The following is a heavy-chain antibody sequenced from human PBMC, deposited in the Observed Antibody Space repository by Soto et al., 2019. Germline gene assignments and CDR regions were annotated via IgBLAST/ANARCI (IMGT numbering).Heavy chain of an antibody. D-gene: IGHD6-13*01. V-gene: IGHV3-74*01. CDR3: ARGAGSSWFFI. Sequence: PGGSLRLSCAASGFTFSSYWMHWVRQAPGKGLVWVSRINSDGSVISYADSLKGRFTISRDNAKNSLYLQVNSLRVEDTAIYYCARGAGSSWFFIWGQGTLVTVSS. CDR2: INSDGSVI. CDR1: GFTFSSYW. J-gene: IGHJ4*02.